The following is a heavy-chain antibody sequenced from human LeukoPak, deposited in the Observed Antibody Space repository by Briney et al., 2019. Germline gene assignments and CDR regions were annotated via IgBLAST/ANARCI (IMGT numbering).Heavy chain of an antibody. CDR3: AKTSGWPYYFDY. Sequence: GSLRLSCAASGFTFSSYGMHWVRQAPGKGLEWVAVIWYGGSNKYYADSAKGRFTISRDNSKNTLYLQMSSLRAEDTAVYYCAKTSGWPYYFDYWGQGTLVTVSS. J-gene: IGHJ4*02. CDR2: IWYGGSNK. D-gene: IGHD6-19*01. V-gene: IGHV3-30*02. CDR1: GFTFSSYG.